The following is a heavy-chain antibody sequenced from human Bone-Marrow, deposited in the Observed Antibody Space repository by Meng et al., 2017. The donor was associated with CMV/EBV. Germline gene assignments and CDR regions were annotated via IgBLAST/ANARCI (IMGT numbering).Heavy chain of an antibody. D-gene: IGHD3-22*01. CDR1: ISSGDYY. CDR2: IYYSGST. CDR3: ARVYYYDSSGYYYWYFDL. V-gene: IGHV4-30-4*01. J-gene: IGHJ2*01. Sequence: ISSGDYYWSWIRQPPGKGLEWIGYIYYSGSTYYNPSLKSRVTISVDTSKNQFSLKLSSVTAADTAVYYCARVYYYDSSGYYYWYFDLWGRGTPVTVSS.